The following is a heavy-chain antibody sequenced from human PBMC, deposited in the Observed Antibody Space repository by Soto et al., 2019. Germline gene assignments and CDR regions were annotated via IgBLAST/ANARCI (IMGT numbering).Heavy chain of an antibody. CDR3: ARDSDDYDILTGYSSTYYYYGMDV. V-gene: IGHV1-18*01. CDR2: ISAYNGNT. CDR1: GYTFTSYG. D-gene: IGHD3-9*01. Sequence: QVQLVQSGAEVKKPGASVKVSCKASGYTFTSYGISWVRQAPGQGLEWMGWISAYNGNTNYAQKLQGRVTMTTDTSTSTAYMELRSLRSDDTAVYYCARDSDDYDILTGYSSTYYYYGMDVWGQGTTVTVSS. J-gene: IGHJ6*02.